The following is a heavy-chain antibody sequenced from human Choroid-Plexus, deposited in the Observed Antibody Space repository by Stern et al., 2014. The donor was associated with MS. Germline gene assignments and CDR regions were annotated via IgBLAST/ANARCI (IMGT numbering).Heavy chain of an antibody. CDR2: VSYDGSNK. D-gene: IGHD2/OR15-2a*01. CDR3: AKDRQYLTYFFDH. V-gene: IGHV3-30*18. Sequence: QLVESGGGVVQPGRPLRLSCVASGFTFGSCAMHWVRQAPGKGLEGVGGVSYDGSNKDYADSVKGRFTISRDNSQNTLYMQMSSLRPEDTAVYYCAKDRQYLTYFFDHWGQGSLVTVSS. CDR1: GFTFGSCA. J-gene: IGHJ5*02.